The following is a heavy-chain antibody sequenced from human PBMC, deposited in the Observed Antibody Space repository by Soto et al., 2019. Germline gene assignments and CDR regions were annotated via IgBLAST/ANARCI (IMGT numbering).Heavy chain of an antibody. V-gene: IGHV3-33*01. J-gene: IGHJ6*02. Sequence: GGSLRLSCAASGFTFSSYGMHWVRQAPGKGLEWVAVIWYDGSNKYYADSVKGRFTISRDNSKNTLYLQMNSLRAEDTAVYYCARDPSGGDRSPGGMDVWGQGTTVTVSS. D-gene: IGHD3-16*02. CDR3: ARDPSGGDRSPGGMDV. CDR1: GFTFSSYG. CDR2: IWYDGSNK.